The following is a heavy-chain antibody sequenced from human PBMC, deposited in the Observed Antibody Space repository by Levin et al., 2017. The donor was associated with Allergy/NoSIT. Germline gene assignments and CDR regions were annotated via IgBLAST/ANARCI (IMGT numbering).Heavy chain of an antibody. D-gene: IGHD5-24*01. CDR1: AGSISSSPYY. CDR3: ATGPDGFDS. V-gene: IGHV4-39*01. J-gene: IGHJ4*02. CDR2: IYDSVST. Sequence: SETLSLTCNVSAGSISSSPYYWGWIRQPPGKGLEWIGLIYDSVSTYYNPSLNSRVSISVDTSKNQVSLKLTSLTAADTAVYYCATGPDGFDSWGQGILVTVSS.